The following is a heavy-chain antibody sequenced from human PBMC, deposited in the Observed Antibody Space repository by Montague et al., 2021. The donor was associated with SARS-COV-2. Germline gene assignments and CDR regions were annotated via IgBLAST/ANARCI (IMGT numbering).Heavy chain of an antibody. D-gene: IGHD4-17*01. CDR1: GFTFSSYE. Sequence: SLRLSCAASGFTFSSYEMNWLRQAPGKGLEWASYISSSGITIYYADSVKGRFTISRDNAKNSLYLQMNSLRAEDTAVYYCARDYYGDFGHIDYWGQGTLVTVSS. V-gene: IGHV3-48*03. J-gene: IGHJ4*02. CDR3: ARDYYGDFGHIDY. CDR2: ISSSGITI.